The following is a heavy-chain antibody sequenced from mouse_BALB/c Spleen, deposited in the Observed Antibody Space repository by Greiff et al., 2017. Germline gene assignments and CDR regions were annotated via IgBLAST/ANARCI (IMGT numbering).Heavy chain of an antibody. CDR3: ARRGTTVPLDY. J-gene: IGHJ2*01. CDR2: IYPGDGDT. CDR1: GYAFSSSW. Sequence: QVQLKQSGPELVKPGASVKISCKASGYAFSSSWMNWVKQRPGQGLEWIGRIYPGDGDTNYNGKFKGKATLTADKSSSTAYMQLSSLTSVDSAVYFCARRGTTVPLDYWGQGTTLTVSS. D-gene: IGHD1-1*01. V-gene: IGHV1-82*01.